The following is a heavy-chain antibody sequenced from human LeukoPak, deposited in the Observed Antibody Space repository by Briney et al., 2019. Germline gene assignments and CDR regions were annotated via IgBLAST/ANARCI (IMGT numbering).Heavy chain of an antibody. CDR2: INAGNGNT. V-gene: IGHV1-3*03. CDR3: ARENYHGNFASSGLGY. CDR1: GGTFSSYA. D-gene: IGHD3-22*01. Sequence: ASVKVSCKASGGTFSSYAISWVRQAPGQGLEWMGWINAGNGNTKYSRELQGRVTFSRDTYASTVYMELSSLRSVDMAVYYCARENYHGNFASSGLGYWGQGTLVTVSS. J-gene: IGHJ4*02.